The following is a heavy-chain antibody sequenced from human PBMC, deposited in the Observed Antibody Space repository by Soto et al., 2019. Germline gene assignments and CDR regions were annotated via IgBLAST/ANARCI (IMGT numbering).Heavy chain of an antibody. CDR2: TIPMFGTP. J-gene: IGHJ6*02. D-gene: IGHD3-22*01. CDR1: GGTFSKYA. CDR3: ARPLRDRTYDYGMAG. V-gene: IGHV1-69*01. Sequence: QVQLVQSGAEMQQPGASVRVSCKASGGTFSKYAFSWVRQAPGQGLEWLGGTIPMFGTPNYAQKFQGRVAISADESTATVYMELSSPRSEDTAVYFCARPLRDRTYDYGMAGWGQGTTVTVSS.